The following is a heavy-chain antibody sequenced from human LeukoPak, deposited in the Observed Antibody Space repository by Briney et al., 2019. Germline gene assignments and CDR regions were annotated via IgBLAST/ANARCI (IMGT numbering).Heavy chain of an antibody. CDR1: GFTFSSYW. V-gene: IGHV3-74*01. D-gene: IGHD2-15*01. Sequence: GGSLRLSCAASGFTFSSYWMHWVRQAPGKGLVWVSRINSDGSATNDADSVKGRFTISRDNANNTLYLQMNSLRAEDSAVYYCARAQYCSGSGCYERYFDLWGRGTLVTVSS. CDR3: ARAQYCSGSGCYERYFDL. J-gene: IGHJ2*01. CDR2: INSDGSAT.